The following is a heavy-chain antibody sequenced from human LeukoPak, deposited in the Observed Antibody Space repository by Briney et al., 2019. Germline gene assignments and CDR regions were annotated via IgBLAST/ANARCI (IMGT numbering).Heavy chain of an antibody. J-gene: IGHJ6*03. Sequence: ASVKVSCKASGYTFTGYYMHWVRQAPGQGLEWMGGFDPEDGETIYAQKFQGRVTMTEDTSTDTAYMELSSLRSEDTAVYYCATGGTMTSSAYYYMDVWGKGTTVTISS. V-gene: IGHV1-24*01. D-gene: IGHD3-22*01. CDR1: GYTFTGYY. CDR2: FDPEDGET. CDR3: ATGGTMTSSAYYYMDV.